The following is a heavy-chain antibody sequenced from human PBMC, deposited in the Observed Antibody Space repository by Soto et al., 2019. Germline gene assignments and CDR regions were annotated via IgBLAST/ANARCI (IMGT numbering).Heavy chain of an antibody. CDR1: GGTFSTSA. CDR2: IMPVFATP. CDR3: ARDKDRQQLGGNYYYILDV. V-gene: IGHV1-69*12. Sequence: QVQLMQSGAEVKKPGSSVKVSCKAYGGTFSTSAISWVRQAPGEGLEWVGGIMPVFATPDYAQKFQGSVTISADESTTTAYLELTSLTTDDTAVYYCARDKDRQQLGGNYYYILDVWGQGTAITVSS. D-gene: IGHD3-3*02. J-gene: IGHJ6*02.